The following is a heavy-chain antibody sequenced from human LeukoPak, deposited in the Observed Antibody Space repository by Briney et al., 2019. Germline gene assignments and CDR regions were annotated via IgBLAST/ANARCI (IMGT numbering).Heavy chain of an antibody. CDR1: GFTFSSYA. J-gene: IGHJ4*02. Sequence: GALRLSCAASGFTFSSYAMHWVRQAPGKGLKWVQGISSGGSNKYHAESVEGRFTISRDNSKNTVYLQMNSLRDEDTAIYYCASTYTSGWSKPFDYWGQGTLVTVSS. CDR2: ISSGGSNK. CDR3: ASTYTSGWSKPFDY. V-gene: IGHV3-30*04. D-gene: IGHD6-19*01.